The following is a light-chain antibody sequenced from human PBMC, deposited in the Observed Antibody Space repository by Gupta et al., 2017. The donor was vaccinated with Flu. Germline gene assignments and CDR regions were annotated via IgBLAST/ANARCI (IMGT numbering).Light chain of an antibody. CDR1: QSVSSSY. J-gene: IGKJ4*01. CDR2: GAS. V-gene: IGKV3-20*01. CDR3: QQYGSPPHT. Sequence: IVLTQSPGTLSLSPGERATLSCRASQSVSSSYLAWYQQKPGQAPRLLIYGASSRATGIPERFSGSGSGTDFTLTISRLEPEDFAVYYCQQYGSPPHTFGGGTKVEIK.